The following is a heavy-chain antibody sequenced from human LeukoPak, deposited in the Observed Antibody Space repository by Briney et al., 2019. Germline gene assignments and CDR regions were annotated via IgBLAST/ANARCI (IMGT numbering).Heavy chain of an antibody. D-gene: IGHD2-2*01. Sequence: GGSLRLSCAASGFTFSSYSMNWVRQAPGKGLEWVSYISSSSSTIYYADSVKGRFTISRDNSKSTLYLQMNSLRAEDTAVYYCARDLPYCSSTSCPFDYWGQGTLVTVSS. J-gene: IGHJ4*02. CDR3: ARDLPYCSSTSCPFDY. CDR1: GFTFSSYS. V-gene: IGHV3-48*01. CDR2: ISSSSSTI.